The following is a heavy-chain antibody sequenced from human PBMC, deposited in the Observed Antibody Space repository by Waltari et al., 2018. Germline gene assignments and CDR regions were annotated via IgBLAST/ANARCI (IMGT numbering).Heavy chain of an antibody. CDR2: IYSGGTT. CDR1: Y. V-gene: IGHV3-53*04. Sequence: YMSWVRQAPGKGLEWLSVIYSGGTTHYADSVRSRFTISRHNSNNTLYLQMNSLRPEDTAVYYCAREYYYYYHGMDVWGQGTTVTVS. CDR3: AREYYYYYHGMDV. J-gene: IGHJ6*02.